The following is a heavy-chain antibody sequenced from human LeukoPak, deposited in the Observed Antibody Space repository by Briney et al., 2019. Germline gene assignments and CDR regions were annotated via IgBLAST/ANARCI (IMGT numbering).Heavy chain of an antibody. J-gene: IGHJ4*02. CDR3: ARAIGYDFWTLYYFDY. Sequence: PETLSLTCTVSGGSISSYYWSWIRQPPGKGLEWIGYIYYSGSTNYNPSLKSRVTISVDTSKNQFSLKLSSVTAADTAVYYCARAIGYDFWTLYYFDYWGQGTLVTVSS. V-gene: IGHV4-59*01. D-gene: IGHD3-3*01. CDR1: GGSISSYY. CDR2: IYYSGST.